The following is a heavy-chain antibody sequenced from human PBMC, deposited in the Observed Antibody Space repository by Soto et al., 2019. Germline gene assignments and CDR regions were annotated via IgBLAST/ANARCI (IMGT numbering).Heavy chain of an antibody. D-gene: IGHD3-16*01. CDR2: IYYSGST. V-gene: IGHV4-39*01. J-gene: IGHJ6*02. Sequence: SETLSLTCTVSGGSISSSSYYWGWIRQPPGKGLEWIGSIYYSGSTYYNPSLKSRVTISVDTSKNQFSLKLSSVTAADTAVYYCARLAWGGRLYGMDVWGQGTTVTVSS. CDR3: ARLAWGGRLYGMDV. CDR1: GGSISSSSYY.